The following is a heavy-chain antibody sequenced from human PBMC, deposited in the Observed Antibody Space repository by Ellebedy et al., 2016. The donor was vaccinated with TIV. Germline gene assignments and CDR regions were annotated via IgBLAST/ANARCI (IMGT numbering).Heavy chain of an antibody. CDR3: EKGSSSGFTYDRVGFEY. Sequence: GGSLRLSCAASGFTFSSFAMHWVRQAPGKGLEWLSVISSDGSNTYHADSVKGRFTITRDNSKNTLYLQMNSLRTEDTAVYFCEKGSSSGFTYDRVGFEYWGQGALVTVSS. D-gene: IGHD3-22*01. CDR1: GFTFSSFA. CDR2: ISSDGSNT. J-gene: IGHJ4*02. V-gene: IGHV3-23*01.